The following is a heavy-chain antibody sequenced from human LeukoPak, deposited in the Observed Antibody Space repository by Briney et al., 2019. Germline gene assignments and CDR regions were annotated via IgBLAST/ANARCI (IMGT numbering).Heavy chain of an antibody. Sequence: GGSLRLSCAASGFTFSSYAMSRVLQAPGKGLEWVSAISGSGGSTYYADSVKGRFTISRDNSKDTPYLQMNSLRAEDTAVYYCANRVVVPAAIDYWGQGTLVTVSS. CDR2: ISGSGGST. D-gene: IGHD2-2*01. CDR1: GFTFSSYA. J-gene: IGHJ4*02. V-gene: IGHV3-23*01. CDR3: ANRVVVPAAIDY.